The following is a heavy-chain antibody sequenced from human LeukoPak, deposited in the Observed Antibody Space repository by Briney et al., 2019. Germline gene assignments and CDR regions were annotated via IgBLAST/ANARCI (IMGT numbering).Heavy chain of an antibody. CDR1: GYTFGNYG. J-gene: IGHJ4*02. CDR3: ARDGSSGGFDY. D-gene: IGHD6-13*01. CDR2: INPNSGGT. V-gene: IGHV1-2*06. Sequence: ASVKVSCKTSGYTFGNYGITWVRQAPGQGLEWMGRINPNSGGTNYAQKFQGRVTMTRDTSISTAYMELSRLRSDGTAVYYCARDGSSGGFDYWGQGTLVTVSS.